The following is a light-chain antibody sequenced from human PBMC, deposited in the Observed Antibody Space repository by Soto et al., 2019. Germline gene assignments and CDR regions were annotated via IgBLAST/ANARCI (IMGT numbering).Light chain of an antibody. V-gene: IGLV1-51*01. CDR3: GSWDSSLSDYV. J-gene: IGLJ1*01. Sequence: QCLLRHPPSVSSAPGHRVTISCSGSSSNIGGNSVSWYQQLPGTAPKLLIYDDDKRPSGIPDRFSGSKSGTSATLGITGFQTGDEADYYCGSWDSSLSDYVFGTGTKVTVL. CDR2: DDD. CDR1: SSNIGGNS.